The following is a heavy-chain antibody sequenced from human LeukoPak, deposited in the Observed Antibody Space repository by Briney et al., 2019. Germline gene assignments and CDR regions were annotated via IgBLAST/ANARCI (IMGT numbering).Heavy chain of an antibody. J-gene: IGHJ4*02. CDR3: ARHQAAAGTPLFDY. Sequence: SETLSLTCTVSGGSISSYYWSWIRQPPGKGLEWIGYIYYSGSTNYNPSPKSRVTISVDTSKNQFSLKLSSVTAADTAVYYCARHQAAAGTPLFDYWGQGTLVTVSS. V-gene: IGHV4-59*08. CDR2: IYYSGST. CDR1: GGSISSYY. D-gene: IGHD6-13*01.